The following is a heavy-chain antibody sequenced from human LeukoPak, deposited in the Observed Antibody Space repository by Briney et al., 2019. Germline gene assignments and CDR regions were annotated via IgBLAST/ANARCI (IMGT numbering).Heavy chain of an antibody. D-gene: IGHD3-10*01. Sequence: GGSLRLSCAASGFNFITYSLSWVRQAPGKGLEWVSSISTSSAYISYADSVKGRFTISRDNAKNSLYLQMNSLRAEDTAVYYCAKEGARGVVLDAFDIWGQGTMVTVSS. J-gene: IGHJ3*02. CDR1: GFNFITYS. CDR2: ISTSSAYI. CDR3: AKEGARGVVLDAFDI. V-gene: IGHV3-21*01.